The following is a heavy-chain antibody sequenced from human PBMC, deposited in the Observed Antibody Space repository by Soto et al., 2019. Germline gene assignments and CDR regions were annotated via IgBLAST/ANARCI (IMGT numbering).Heavy chain of an antibody. Sequence: QITLKESGPTLVKPTQPLTLTCTFSGFSLSTSGVGVGWIRQPPGKALEWLALIYWDDDKRYSPSLRSRPTITNDTTKNQVVLTITIMDPIATATYYCARTSRYYYMDVWGKGTTVTVSS. V-gene: IGHV2-5*02. CDR2: IYWDDDK. D-gene: IGHD3-3*01. J-gene: IGHJ6*03. CDR1: GFSLSTSGVG. CDR3: ARTSRYYYMDV.